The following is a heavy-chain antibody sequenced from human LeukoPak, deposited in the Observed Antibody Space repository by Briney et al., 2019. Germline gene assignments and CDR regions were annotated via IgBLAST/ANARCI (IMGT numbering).Heavy chain of an antibody. CDR2: IIPIFGTA. D-gene: IGHD3-10*01. J-gene: IGHJ4*02. V-gene: IGHV1-69*01. CDR1: GGTFSSYA. CDR3: ASDYYGSGSYKGY. Sequence: SVTVSCKASGGTFSSYAISWVRQAPGQGLEWMGGIIPIFGTANYAQKFQGRATITADESTSTAYMELSSLRSEDTAVYYCASDYYGSGSYKGYWGQGTLVTVSS.